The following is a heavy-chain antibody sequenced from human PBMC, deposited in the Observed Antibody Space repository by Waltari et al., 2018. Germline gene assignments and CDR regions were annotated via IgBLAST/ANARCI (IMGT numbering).Heavy chain of an antibody. CDR2: IHHSGST. J-gene: IGHJ3*02. Sequence: QVQLQESGPGLVKPSETLSLTCAVSGYSISSGYYWGWIRQPPGKGLEWIGSIHHSGSTYYNPSLKSRVTISVDTSKNQFSLKLSSVTAADTAVYYCARDPPSPYGDSPRDIWGQGTMVTVSS. CDR3: ARDPPSPYGDSPRDI. CDR1: GYSISSGYY. V-gene: IGHV4-38-2*02. D-gene: IGHD4-17*01.